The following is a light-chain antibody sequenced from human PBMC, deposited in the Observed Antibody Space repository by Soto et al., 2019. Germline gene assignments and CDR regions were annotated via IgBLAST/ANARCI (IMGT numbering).Light chain of an antibody. V-gene: IGLV2-23*01. CDR3: FSYAGSTTSYV. CDR2: EGS. Sequence: QSALTQPASVSGSPGQSITFSCTVASSDVGSYNLVSWYQQHPAKAPKFMIYEGSKRRSGVSNRFSGSQSGNTASLTISGLQAEDEADYYCFSYAGSTTSYVFGTGTKVTVL. CDR1: SSDVGSYNL. J-gene: IGLJ1*01.